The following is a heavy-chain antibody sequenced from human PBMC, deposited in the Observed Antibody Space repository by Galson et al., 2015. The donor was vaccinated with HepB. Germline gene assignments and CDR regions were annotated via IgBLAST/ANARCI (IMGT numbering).Heavy chain of an antibody. Sequence: ETLSLTCAVYGGSFSGFYWSWIRQPPGKGLEWIGEISYGGSTNYNPSLKSRVTISIDTSKNHFSLRLGSVTAADSAVYYCATDMVTKVLAYWGQGTLVTVSS. CDR1: GGSFSGFY. CDR2: ISYGGST. J-gene: IGHJ4*02. D-gene: IGHD2-21*02. CDR3: ATDMVTKVLAY. V-gene: IGHV4-34*01.